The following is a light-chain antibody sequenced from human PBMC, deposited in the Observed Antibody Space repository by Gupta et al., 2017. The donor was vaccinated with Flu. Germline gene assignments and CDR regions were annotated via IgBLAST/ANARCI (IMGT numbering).Light chain of an antibody. V-gene: IGKV1-39*01. CDR1: QSISTY. Sequence: GDRVTITCRASQSISTYLNWYQGKPGKAPNLLIYAASGVQTGVPSRFSGSGSGTDFTLTISSLQPEDVATYYCQQSYSTPYTFGQGTKLEIK. CDR3: QQSYSTPYT. J-gene: IGKJ2*01. CDR2: AAS.